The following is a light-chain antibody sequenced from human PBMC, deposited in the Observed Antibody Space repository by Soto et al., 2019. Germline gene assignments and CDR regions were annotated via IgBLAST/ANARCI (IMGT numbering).Light chain of an antibody. CDR3: SSCTGSSPHVV. J-gene: IGLJ2*01. V-gene: IGLV2-14*01. Sequence: QSALTQPASVSGTPGQSITISCTGTSSDVGGYNYVSWYQQHPGKAPKLMIYNVSNRPSGVSNRFSGSKSGNTASLTISGLQAEDEADYYCSSCTGSSPHVVFGGGTQLTVL. CDR1: SSDVGGYNY. CDR2: NVS.